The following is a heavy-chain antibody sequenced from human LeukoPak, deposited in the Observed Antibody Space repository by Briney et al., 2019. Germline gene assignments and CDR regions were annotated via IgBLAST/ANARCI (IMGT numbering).Heavy chain of an antibody. V-gene: IGHV3-21*06. CDR2: ISSSSSYI. CDR3: ARDTYDILTGYYKWAFDI. D-gene: IGHD3-9*01. CDR1: RFTFSSYT. J-gene: IGHJ3*02. Sequence: GGSLRLSCAASRFTFSSYTMNWVRQAPGKGLEWVSSISSSSSYIYYADSVKGRFTISRDNAKNSLYLQMNSLRAEDTAVYYCARDTYDILTGYYKWAFDIWGQGTMVTVSS.